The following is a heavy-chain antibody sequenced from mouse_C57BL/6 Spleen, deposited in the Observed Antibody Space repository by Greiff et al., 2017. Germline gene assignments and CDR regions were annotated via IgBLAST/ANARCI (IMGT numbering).Heavy chain of an antibody. J-gene: IGHJ2*01. Sequence: EVKLVESGPELVQPRASVKISCKASGYSFTGYYMNWVKQSPEKSLAWIGEINPSTGGTTYNQKFKAKATLTVDKSSSTAYMQLKSLTSEDSAVYNCARRHYGYDGGFDYWGKGTTLTVSS. CDR2: INPSTGGT. CDR3: ARRHYGYDGGFDY. CDR1: GYSFTGYY. V-gene: IGHV1-42*01. D-gene: IGHD2-2*01.